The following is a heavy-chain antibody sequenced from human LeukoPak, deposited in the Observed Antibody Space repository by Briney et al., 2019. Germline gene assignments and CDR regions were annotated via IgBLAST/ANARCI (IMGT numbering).Heavy chain of an antibody. J-gene: IGHJ4*02. Sequence: SVKVSCKASGFTVTSSAVQWVRQARGQRLEWIGWIVVGSGNTNYAQKFQERVTITRDMSTSTAYMELSSLRSEDTAVYYCAASSLYSSSTSDYWGQRTLVTVSS. CDR1: GFTVTSSA. V-gene: IGHV1-58*01. CDR3: AASSLYSSSTSDY. CDR2: IVVGSGNT. D-gene: IGHD6-6*01.